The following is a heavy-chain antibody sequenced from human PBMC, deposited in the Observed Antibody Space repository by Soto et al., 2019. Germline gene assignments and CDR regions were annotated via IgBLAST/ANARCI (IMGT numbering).Heavy chain of an antibody. J-gene: IGHJ4*02. V-gene: IGHV3-33*01. CDR3: AREGTAMVHFDY. D-gene: IGHD5-18*01. CDR2: IWYDGSNK. Sequence: VAVIWYDGSNKYYADSVKGRFTISRDNSKNTLYLQMNSLRAEDTAVYYCAREGTAMVHFDYWGQGTLVTVSS.